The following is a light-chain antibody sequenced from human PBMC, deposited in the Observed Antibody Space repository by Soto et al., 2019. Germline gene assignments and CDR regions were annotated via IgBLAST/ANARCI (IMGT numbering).Light chain of an antibody. V-gene: IGKV1-39*01. CDR1: QRISSF. Sequence: DIQMTQSPSSLSASVGARVTITCLASQRISSFLNWYQQKPGKAPKLLIYAASTLQNEVPSRFSGSGSGTDFTLIISSLQPEDFATYYCQQSYNTPRTFGQGTKVDI. CDR3: QQSYNTPRT. J-gene: IGKJ1*01. CDR2: AAS.